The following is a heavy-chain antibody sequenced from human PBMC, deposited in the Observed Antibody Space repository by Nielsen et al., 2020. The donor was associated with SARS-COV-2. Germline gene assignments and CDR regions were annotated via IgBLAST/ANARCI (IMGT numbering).Heavy chain of an antibody. CDR3: AKGLVIEYSSSSSYYYYYYGMDV. CDR2: ISGSGGST. Sequence: GESLKISCAASGFTFNSYAMTWVRQAPGKGLEWVSAISGSGGSTYYADSVKGRFTISRDNSKNTLYLQMNSLRAEDTAVYYCAKGLVIEYSSSSSYYYYYYGMDVWGQGTLVIVSS. J-gene: IGHJ6*02. CDR1: GFTFNSYA. V-gene: IGHV3-23*01. D-gene: IGHD6-6*01.